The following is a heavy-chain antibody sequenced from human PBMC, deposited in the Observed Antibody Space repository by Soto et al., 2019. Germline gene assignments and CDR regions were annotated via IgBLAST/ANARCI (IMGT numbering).Heavy chain of an antibody. CDR1: GYTFTNYY. V-gene: IGHV1-46*01. CDR2: INPSGGST. Sequence: QVQLMQSGAEVKKPGASVKVSCKASGYTFTNYYIHWVRQAPGQGLEWMGIINPSGGSTNYAQKFQGRVTMTRDTSTSTVYMELSSLRSEDTAVYYCARPVYDREFFDLWGRGTLVTVSS. CDR3: ARPVYDREFFDL. J-gene: IGHJ2*01. D-gene: IGHD5-12*01.